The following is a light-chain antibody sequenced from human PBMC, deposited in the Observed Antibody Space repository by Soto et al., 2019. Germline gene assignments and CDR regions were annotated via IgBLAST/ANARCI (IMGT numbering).Light chain of an antibody. CDR3: QQYGTSPRT. Sequence: EIVLTQSPGTLSLSPGERATLSCRASQSINSNYLAWYQLKPGQAPRLLIYGASIRATAIPDRFSGSVSGTDFTLTISRLDPEGFAVYFCQQYGTSPRTFGQGTKVEIK. V-gene: IGKV3-20*01. CDR2: GAS. CDR1: QSINSNY. J-gene: IGKJ1*01.